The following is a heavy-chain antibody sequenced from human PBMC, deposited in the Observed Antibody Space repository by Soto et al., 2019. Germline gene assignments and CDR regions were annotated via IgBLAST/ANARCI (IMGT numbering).Heavy chain of an antibody. Sequence: PSETLSLTCTVSGGCISSGGYYWSWIRQHPGKGLEWIGYIYYSGSTYYNPSLKSRVTISVDTSKNQFSLKLSSVTAADTAVYYCARGDVVVVAATLTEYFQHWGQGTLVTVSS. CDR3: ARGDVVVVAATLTEYFQH. CDR1: GGCISSGGYY. V-gene: IGHV4-31*03. D-gene: IGHD2-15*01. J-gene: IGHJ1*01. CDR2: IYYSGST.